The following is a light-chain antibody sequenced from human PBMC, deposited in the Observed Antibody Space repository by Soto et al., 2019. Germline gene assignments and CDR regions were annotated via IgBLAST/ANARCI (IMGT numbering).Light chain of an antibody. V-gene: IGLV2-11*01. CDR2: DVS. CDR3: CSYAGSYTFGVV. Sequence: QSALTQPRSVYGSPGQSVTISCTGTSSDVGGYNYVSWYQQHPGKAPKLMIYDVSKRPSGFPDRFSGSKSGNTASLTISGLQAEDEADYYCCSYAGSYTFGVVFGGGTKLTVL. CDR1: SSDVGGYNY. J-gene: IGLJ2*01.